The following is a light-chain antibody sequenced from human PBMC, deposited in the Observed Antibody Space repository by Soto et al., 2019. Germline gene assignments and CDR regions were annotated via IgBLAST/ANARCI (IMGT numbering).Light chain of an antibody. Sequence: EIVLTQSPATLPLSPGERATLSCRASQSISLSLAWYQQKPGQAPRLLIYDASERASAVPARFSGSGSGTDFTLTISSLEPEDFAVYYCQERAGWPPWTFGQGTKVDIK. J-gene: IGKJ1*01. CDR2: DAS. CDR3: QERAGWPPWT. CDR1: QSISLS. V-gene: IGKV3-11*01.